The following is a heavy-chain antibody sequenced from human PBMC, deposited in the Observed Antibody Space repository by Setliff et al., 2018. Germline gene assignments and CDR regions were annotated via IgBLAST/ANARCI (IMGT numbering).Heavy chain of an antibody. J-gene: IGHJ4*02. CDR2: IDPKSGRT. CDR3: AKQGDLAFDY. CDR1: GYPFGGYY. Sequence: SVKVSCKTSGYPFGGYYIYWMRQAPGQGLEWMGWIDPKSGRTKYAVKFQGRVTMTRDTSIRTIYMEVSSLTSDDTAMYYCAKQGDLAFDYWGQGTQVTAPQ. D-gene: IGHD3-16*01. V-gene: IGHV1-2*02.